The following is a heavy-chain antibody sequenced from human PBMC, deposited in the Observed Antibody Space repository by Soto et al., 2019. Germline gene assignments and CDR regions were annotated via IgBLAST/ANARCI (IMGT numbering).Heavy chain of an antibody. CDR1: GGSISSGGYY. V-gene: IGHV4-31*03. D-gene: IGHD3-16*01. CDR3: ARVQPYDYGANSGWLDP. Sequence: QVQLQESGPGLVNPSQTLSLTCTVSGGSISSGGYYWSWLRQHPGKGLEWIGYTFYSGTTYYNPSLKSRTIISVDTSTNQFSLTLSSLTAADTAVYYCARVQPYDYGANSGWLDPWGQGTLVTVSS. J-gene: IGHJ5*02. CDR2: TFYSGTT.